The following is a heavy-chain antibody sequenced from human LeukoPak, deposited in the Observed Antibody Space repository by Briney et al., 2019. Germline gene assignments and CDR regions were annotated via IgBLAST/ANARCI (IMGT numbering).Heavy chain of an antibody. J-gene: IGHJ4*02. V-gene: IGHV3-9*01. Sequence: GGSLRLSCAVSGFTFDDHAMHWVRQAPGQGLQWVSSISWNSGTIAYADSVKGRFTISRDNAKNSLNLQMNSLRPEDTAVYYCAKDVGGRWPLYYFDYWGQGTLVTVSS. CDR1: GFTFDDHA. CDR3: AKDVGGRWPLYYFDY. D-gene: IGHD2-21*02. CDR2: ISWNSGTI.